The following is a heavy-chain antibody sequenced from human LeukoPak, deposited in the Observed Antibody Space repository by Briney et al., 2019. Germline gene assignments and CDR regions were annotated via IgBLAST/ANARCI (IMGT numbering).Heavy chain of an antibody. Sequence: RGSLRLSCAASGFTLSTYWMSWVRQAPGKGLEWVANIKQDGSEKYYVDSVKGRFTISRDNAKNSLYLQMSYLRAEDTAVYYCARDFNPAGYSSGWSTCAYWGQGTLVTVSS. J-gene: IGHJ4*02. D-gene: IGHD6-19*01. CDR3: ARDFNPAGYSSGWSTCAY. CDR2: IKQDGSEK. CDR1: GFTLSTYW. V-gene: IGHV3-7*05.